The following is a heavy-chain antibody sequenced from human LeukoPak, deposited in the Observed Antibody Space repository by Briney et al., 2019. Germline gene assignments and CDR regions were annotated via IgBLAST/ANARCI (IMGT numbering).Heavy chain of an antibody. CDR2: IYYSGST. CDR1: GGSFSGYY. Sequence: TSETLSPTCAVYGGSFSGYYWSWIRQHPGKGLEWIGYIYYSGSTYYNPSLKSRVTISVDTSKNQFSLKLSSVTAADTAVYYCARARAYTYYYYGMDVWGQGTTVTVSS. D-gene: IGHD3-16*01. V-gene: IGHV4-31*11. J-gene: IGHJ6*02. CDR3: ARARAYTYYYYGMDV.